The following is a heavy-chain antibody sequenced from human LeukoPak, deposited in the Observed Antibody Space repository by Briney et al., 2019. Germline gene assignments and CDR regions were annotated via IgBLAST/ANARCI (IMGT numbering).Heavy chain of an antibody. V-gene: IGHV3-9*01. J-gene: IGHJ5*02. CDR2: ISWNSGSI. Sequence: PGGSLRLSCAASGFTFDDYAMHWVRQAPGKGLEWVSGISWNSGSIGYADSVKGRFTISRDNAKNSLYLQMNSLRAEDTAVYYCAPLRGIVVVPAASGGAINWFDPWGQGTLVTVSS. CDR3: APLRGIVVVPAASGGAINWFDP. D-gene: IGHD2-2*01. CDR1: GFTFDDYA.